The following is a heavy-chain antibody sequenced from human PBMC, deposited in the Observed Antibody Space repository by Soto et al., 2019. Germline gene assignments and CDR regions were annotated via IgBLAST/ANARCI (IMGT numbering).Heavy chain of an antibody. CDR3: ARDRGVGSVRGVMFYGMYV. J-gene: IGHJ6*01. Sequence: LSLTCTVSGGSISSGDYYWSWIRQPPGKGLEWIGYMYHSGSTYYNPSLKSRVTISVDTSKNQLSLKLSSVTAADTAVYYCARDRGVGSVRGVMFYGMYVWGQGTRGTVCS. CDR2: MYHSGST. D-gene: IGHD3-10*01. CDR1: GGSISSGDYY. V-gene: IGHV4-30-4*01.